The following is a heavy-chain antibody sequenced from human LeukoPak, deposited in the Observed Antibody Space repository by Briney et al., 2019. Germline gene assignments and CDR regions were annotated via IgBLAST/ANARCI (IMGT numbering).Heavy chain of an antibody. CDR1: GFTFSSYG. CDR2: ISGSGGST. CDR3: AKSLGYYGSGSYYYYYYMDV. D-gene: IGHD3-10*01. V-gene: IGHV3-23*01. J-gene: IGHJ6*03. Sequence: PGGSLRLSCAASGFTFSSYGMSWVRQAPGKGLEWVSAISGSGGSTYYADSVKGRFTISRDNSKNTLYLQMNSLRAEDTAVYYCAKSLGYYGSGSYYYYYYMDVWGKGTTVTITS.